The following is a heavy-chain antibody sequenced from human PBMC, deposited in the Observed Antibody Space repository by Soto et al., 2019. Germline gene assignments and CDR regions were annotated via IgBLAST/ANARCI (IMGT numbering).Heavy chain of an antibody. CDR2: ISSSSSYI. D-gene: IGHD3-10*01. V-gene: IGHV3-21*01. J-gene: IGHJ3*02. CDR1: GFTFSSYS. Sequence: GGSLRLSCAASGFTFSSYSMNRVRQAPGKGLEWVSSISSSSSYIYYADSVKGRFTISRDNAKNSLYLQMNSLRAEDTAVYYCARDMVRGVMGPIDAFDIWGQGTMVTVSS. CDR3: ARDMVRGVMGPIDAFDI.